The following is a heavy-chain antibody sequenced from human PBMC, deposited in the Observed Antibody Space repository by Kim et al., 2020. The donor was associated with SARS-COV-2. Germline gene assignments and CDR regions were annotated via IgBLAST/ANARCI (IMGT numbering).Heavy chain of an antibody. V-gene: IGHV4-39*01. CDR3: ARHVPYCSGGSCYSDW. D-gene: IGHD2-15*01. Sequence: SETLSLTCTVSGGSISSSSYYWGWIRQPPGKGLEWIGSIYYSGSTYYNPSLKSRVTISVDTSKNQFSLKLSSVTAADTAVYYCARHVPYCSGGSCYSDW. J-gene: IGHJ5*01. CDR2: IYYSGST. CDR1: GGSISSSSYY.